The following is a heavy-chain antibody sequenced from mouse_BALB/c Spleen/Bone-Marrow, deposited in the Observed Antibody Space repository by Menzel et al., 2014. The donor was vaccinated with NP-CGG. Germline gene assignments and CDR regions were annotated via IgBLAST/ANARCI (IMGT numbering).Heavy chain of an antibody. D-gene: IGHD2-3*01. V-gene: IGHV1-14*01. CDR1: GYTFISYI. CDR2: INPYNDGT. J-gene: IGHJ4*01. Sequence: SGPELVKPGASVERSCKASGYTFISYIMHWVKHKPGQGLEWIGYINPYNDGTKYKEKFIGKATLAPDKSSSTPYMELSRLTSENSAVYYCARRWLTCAMDYWGQGPSATVSS. CDR3: ARRWLTCAMDY.